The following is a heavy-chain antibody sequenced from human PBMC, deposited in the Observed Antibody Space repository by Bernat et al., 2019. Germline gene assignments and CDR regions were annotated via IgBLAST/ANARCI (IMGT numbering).Heavy chain of an antibody. CDR3: ARDSRVTTYLGY. Sequence: QVQLVQSGAEVKKPGASVKVSCKASGYTFTSYYMHWVRQAPGQGLEWMGIINPSGGSTSYAQKFQGRVTMPRDTSTSTVYMELSSLRSEDTAVYSCARDSRVTTYLGYGGQGPLVTVSS. D-gene: IGHD4-17*01. V-gene: IGHV1-46*01. CDR1: GYTFTSYY. J-gene: IGHJ4*02. CDR2: INPSGGST.